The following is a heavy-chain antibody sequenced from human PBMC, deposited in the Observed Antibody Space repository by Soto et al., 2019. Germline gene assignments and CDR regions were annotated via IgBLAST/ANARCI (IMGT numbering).Heavy chain of an antibody. V-gene: IGHV3-23*01. Sequence: GGSLRLSCAASGFTFSSYAMSWVRQAPGKGLEWVSAISGSGDSTYYADSVKGRFTISRDNSKNTLYLKMNNLRADDTAVYYCARDGLRRVYDAFDIWGQGTVVTVSS. J-gene: IGHJ3*02. D-gene: IGHD6-13*01. CDR3: ARDGLRRVYDAFDI. CDR2: ISGSGDST. CDR1: GFTFSSYA.